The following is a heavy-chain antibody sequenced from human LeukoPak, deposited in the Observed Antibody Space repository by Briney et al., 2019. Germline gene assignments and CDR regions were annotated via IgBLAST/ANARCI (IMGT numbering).Heavy chain of an antibody. D-gene: IGHD3-16*01. J-gene: IGHJ4*02. Sequence: GGSLRLSCAASGFTFSSYAMSWVRQPPGKGLEWVSAISGSGGSTYYADSVKGRFTISRDNSKNTLYLQMNSLRAEDTAVYYCAKDFQFTPPLLGFDYWGQGTLVTVSS. CDR2: ISGSGGST. CDR1: GFTFSSYA. V-gene: IGHV3-23*01. CDR3: AKDFQFTPPLLGFDY.